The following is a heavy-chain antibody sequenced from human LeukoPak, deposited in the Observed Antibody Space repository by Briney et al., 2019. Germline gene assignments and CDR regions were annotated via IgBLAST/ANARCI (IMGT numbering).Heavy chain of an antibody. V-gene: IGHV4-34*01. CDR3: ARNDYYYYYGMDV. CDR2: INHSGST. J-gene: IGHJ6*02. CDR1: GGSFSGYY. Sequence: SETLSLTCAVYGGSFSGYYWSWIRQPPGKGLEWIGEINHSGSTNYNPSLKGRVTISVDTSKNQFSLKLSSVTAADTAVYYCARNDYYYYYGMDVWGQGTTVTVSS.